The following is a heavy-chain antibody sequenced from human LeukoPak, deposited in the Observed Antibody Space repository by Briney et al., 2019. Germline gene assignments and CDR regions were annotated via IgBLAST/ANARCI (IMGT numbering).Heavy chain of an antibody. J-gene: IGHJ4*02. D-gene: IGHD4-23*01. Sequence: GGSLRLSCAASGFTFAAHNMHWVRQAPGKGLQYVAGITSDGRSTFYGSSVKGRFIISRDNSRNTLYLQLGNLRTDDLAVYYCAKDHDYGGSDYWGQGTLVAVSS. V-gene: IGHV3-64*01. CDR2: ITSDGRST. CDR3: AKDHDYGGSDY. CDR1: GFTFAAHN.